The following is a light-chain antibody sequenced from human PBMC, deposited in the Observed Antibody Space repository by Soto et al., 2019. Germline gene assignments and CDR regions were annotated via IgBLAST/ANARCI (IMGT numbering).Light chain of an antibody. CDR1: QSISSH. J-gene: IGKJ1*01. Sequence: EIVMTQSPATLSVSPGERATLSCRASQSISSHLVWYQQKPGQAPRLVICGASTRVTGIPARFSGSGSGTEFTLTISSVQSEDFAVYYCQQYNDWPPWTFGQGTKVEIK. CDR2: GAS. V-gene: IGKV3D-15*01. CDR3: QQYNDWPPWT.